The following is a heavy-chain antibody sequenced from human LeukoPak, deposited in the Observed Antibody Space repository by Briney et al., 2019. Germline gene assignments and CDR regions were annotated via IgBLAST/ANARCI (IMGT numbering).Heavy chain of an antibody. CDR3: ARSDYGSPRNWFDP. J-gene: IGHJ5*02. D-gene: IGHD4-17*01. Sequence: PGGSLRLSCAASGFTFSSYWMSWVRQAPGQGLEWMGGIIPIFGTANYAQKFQGRVTITADESTSTAYMELGSLRSEDTAVYYCARSDYGSPRNWFDPWGQGTLVTVSS. CDR2: IIPIFGTA. V-gene: IGHV1-69*01. CDR1: GFTFSSYW.